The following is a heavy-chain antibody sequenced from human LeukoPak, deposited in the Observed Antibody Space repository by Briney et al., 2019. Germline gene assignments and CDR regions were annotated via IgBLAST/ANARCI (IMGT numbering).Heavy chain of an antibody. CDR2: INSDGSST. D-gene: IGHD3-22*01. CDR3: ARDLYDDDAFDI. J-gene: IGHJ3*02. Sequence: GGSLRLSCAASGFTFSSYWMHWVRQAPGQGLVWVSRINSDGSSTSYADSVKGRFTISRDNAKNTLYLQMNSLRAEDTAVYYCARDLYDDDAFDIWGQGTMVTVSS. CDR1: GFTFSSYW. V-gene: IGHV3-74*01.